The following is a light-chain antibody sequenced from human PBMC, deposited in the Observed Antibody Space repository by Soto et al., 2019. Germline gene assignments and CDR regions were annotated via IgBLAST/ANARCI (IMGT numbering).Light chain of an antibody. CDR1: QSVSTSY. J-gene: IGKJ1*01. CDR3: QQYGNSRGT. CDR2: GAS. V-gene: IGKV3-20*01. Sequence: EIVLTQSPATLSSFPGDRVTLSCRASQSVSTSYLAWYQQKPGQAPRLLIYGASSRATGIPDRFSGSGSGTDFTLTISGLEPEDFAVYYCQQYGNSRGTFGQGTKVDIK.